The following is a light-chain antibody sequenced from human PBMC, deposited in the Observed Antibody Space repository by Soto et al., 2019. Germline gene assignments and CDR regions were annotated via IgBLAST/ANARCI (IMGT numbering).Light chain of an antibody. CDR1: QSISWW. Sequence: DIQMTQSPSTLSASVGDRVTITCRASQSISWWLAWYQQKPGKAPKLLISDASSLKSAVPSRFSGSGSGREFTLTISSLQPDDFATYYCQQYDTDSLTFGGGTKVEIK. CDR2: DAS. V-gene: IGKV1-5*01. CDR3: QQYDTDSLT. J-gene: IGKJ4*01.